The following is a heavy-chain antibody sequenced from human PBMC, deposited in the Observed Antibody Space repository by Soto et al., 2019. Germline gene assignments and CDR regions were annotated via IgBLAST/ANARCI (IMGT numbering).Heavy chain of an antibody. V-gene: IGHV3-48*01. CDR2: ISSSSTI. CDR1: GFTFSSYS. Sequence: GGSLRLSCAASGFTFSSYSMNWVRQAPGKGLEWVSYISSSSTIYYADSVKGRFTISRDNAKNSLYLQMNSLRAEDTAVYYCARGELERRYYYYYYMDVWGKGTTVTVSS. CDR3: ARGELERRYYYYYYMDV. J-gene: IGHJ6*03. D-gene: IGHD1-1*01.